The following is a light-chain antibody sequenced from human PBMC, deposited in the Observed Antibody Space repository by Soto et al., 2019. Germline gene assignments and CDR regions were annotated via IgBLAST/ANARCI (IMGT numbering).Light chain of an antibody. J-gene: IGKJ1*01. V-gene: IGKV1-5*01. Sequence: DIQMTQSPSTLSASVGDRVTITCRASQSISSWLAWYQQKPGKAPKLLIYDASSLESGVPSRFSGSGSGTEFTLTISSRQPDDFATYYCQQYNSYWGTFGQGTKVDIK. CDR1: QSISSW. CDR2: DAS. CDR3: QQYNSYWGT.